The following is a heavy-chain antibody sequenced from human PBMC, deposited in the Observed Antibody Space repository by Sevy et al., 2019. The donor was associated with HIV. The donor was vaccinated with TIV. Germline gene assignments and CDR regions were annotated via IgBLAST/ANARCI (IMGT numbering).Heavy chain of an antibody. CDR1: GYTFTGYY. D-gene: IGHD3-3*01. V-gene: IGHV1-2*02. CDR2: INPNSGGT. Sequence: ASVKVSCKASGYTFTGYYMHWVRQAPGQGLEWMGWINPNSGGTNYAQKFQGRVTMTRDTSISTAYMELRRLRSDDTAVYYCARDRGLLRFLEWLLYRSYYYGMDVWGQGTTVTVSS. J-gene: IGHJ6*02. CDR3: ARDRGLLRFLEWLLYRSYYYGMDV.